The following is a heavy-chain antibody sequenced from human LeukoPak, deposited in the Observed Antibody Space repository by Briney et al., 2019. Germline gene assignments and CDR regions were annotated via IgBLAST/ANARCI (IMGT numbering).Heavy chain of an antibody. CDR1: GGSISSYY. CDR3: ARAAYDSSGYYYVADY. D-gene: IGHD3-22*01. V-gene: IGHV4-4*07. J-gene: IGHJ4*02. Sequence: SETLSLTCTVSGGSISSYYWSWIRQPAGKGLEWIGRIYSSGSTNYNPSLKSRVTMSVDTSKNQCSLKLSSVTAADTAVYYCARAAYDSSGYYYVADYWGQGTLVTVSS. CDR2: IYSSGST.